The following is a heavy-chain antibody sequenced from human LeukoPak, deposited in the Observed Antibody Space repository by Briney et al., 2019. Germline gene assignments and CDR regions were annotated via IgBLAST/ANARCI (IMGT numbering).Heavy chain of an antibody. CDR3: ARANMVRGVIPYY. D-gene: IGHD3-10*01. V-gene: IGHV1-8*01. CDR2: MNPNSGNT. Sequence: ASVKVSCKASGYTFTSYDINWVRQATGQGLEWMGWMNPNSGNTGYAQKFQGRVTMTRNTSISTAYMELSSLRSEDTAVYYCARANMVRGVIPYYWGQGTLVTVSS. CDR1: GYTFTSYD. J-gene: IGHJ4*02.